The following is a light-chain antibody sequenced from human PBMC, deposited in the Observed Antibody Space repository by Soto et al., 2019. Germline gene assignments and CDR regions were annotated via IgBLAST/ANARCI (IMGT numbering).Light chain of an antibody. Sequence: DIQMTQSPSSLSASVGDRVTITCRSSQGISSWLAWYQQKXWXAPKLLIYDASSLQSGVPSRFSGSGSGTELSLNISSLQPDDFATYYCQPYNNYSQLTFGGGTKVDIK. CDR2: DAS. CDR1: QGISSW. CDR3: QPYNNYSQLT. J-gene: IGKJ4*01. V-gene: IGKV1-5*01.